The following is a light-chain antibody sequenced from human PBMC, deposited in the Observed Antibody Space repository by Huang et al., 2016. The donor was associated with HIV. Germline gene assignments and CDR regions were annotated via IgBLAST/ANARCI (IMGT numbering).Light chain of an antibody. Sequence: EIVMTQYPATLSVSPGERVILSCRASESVGSSLAWYQQTPGPAPRLRIYGASTRASVVPPRFSGSGSGTEFTLSISGLQSADFAVYYCQQYDKWPPLLTFGGGTKVEIK. CDR1: ESVGSS. J-gene: IGKJ4*01. CDR3: QQYDKWPPLLT. CDR2: GAS. V-gene: IGKV3-15*01.